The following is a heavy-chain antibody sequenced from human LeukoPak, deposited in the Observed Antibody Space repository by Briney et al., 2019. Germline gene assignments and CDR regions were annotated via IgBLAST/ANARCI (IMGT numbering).Heavy chain of an antibody. CDR2: IYSGGTT. D-gene: IGHD6-13*01. Sequence: PGGSLRLSCAASGFTVSTNYMSWVRQAPGKGLEWVSVIYSGGTTYYADYVKGRFTISRDNSKNTLYLQMNSLRAEDTAVYYCARDRGGSRSDCWGQGTLVTVSS. CDR3: ARDRGGSRSDC. V-gene: IGHV3-66*01. CDR1: GFTVSTNY. J-gene: IGHJ4*02.